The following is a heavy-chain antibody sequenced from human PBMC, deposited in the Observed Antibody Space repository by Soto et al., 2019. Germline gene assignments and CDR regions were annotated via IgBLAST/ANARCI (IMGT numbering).Heavy chain of an antibody. CDR2: ISGTSEYI. V-gene: IGHV3-21*01. J-gene: IGHJ4*02. Sequence: GGSLRLSCAASGFPFSSYSMTWVRQRPGKGLEWVSSISGTSEYIYYADSLKGRFTISRDNARNSVYLQIHSLRTDDTAVYYCARSFDSVGDSWGQGTLATVSS. D-gene: IGHD3-9*01. CDR1: GFPFSSYS. CDR3: ARSFDSVGDS.